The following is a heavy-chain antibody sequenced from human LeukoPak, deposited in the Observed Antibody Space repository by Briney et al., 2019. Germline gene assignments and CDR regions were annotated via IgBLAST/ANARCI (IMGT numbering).Heavy chain of an antibody. CDR2: IYYSGST. V-gene: IGHV4-59*01. J-gene: IGHJ5*02. CDR3: ARDYGDYVHNWFDP. Sequence: SETLSLTCTVSGGSISSYYWSWIRQPPGKGLEWIGYIYYSGSTNYNPSLKSRVTISVDTSKNQSSLKLSSVTAADTAVYYCARDYGDYVHNWFDPWGQGTLVTVSS. CDR1: GGSISSYY. D-gene: IGHD4-17*01.